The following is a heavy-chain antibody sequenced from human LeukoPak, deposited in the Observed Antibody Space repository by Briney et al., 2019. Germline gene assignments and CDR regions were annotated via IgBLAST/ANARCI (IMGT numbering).Heavy chain of an antibody. J-gene: IGHJ4*02. D-gene: IGHD6-19*01. CDR2: INHSGST. CDR3: ARVLRKWQHSGWYASYFDY. CDR1: GGSISSYY. V-gene: IGHV4-34*01. Sequence: SETLSLTCTVSGGSISSYYWSWIRQPPGKGLEWIGEINHSGSTNYNPSLKSRVTISVDTSKNQFSLKLSSVTAADTAVYYCARVLRKWQHSGWYASYFDYWGQGTLVTVSS.